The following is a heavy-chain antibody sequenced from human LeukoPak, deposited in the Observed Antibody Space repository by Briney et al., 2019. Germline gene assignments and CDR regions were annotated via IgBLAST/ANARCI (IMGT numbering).Heavy chain of an antibody. V-gene: IGHV4-4*02. D-gene: IGHD3-10*01. CDR2: IYHSGST. Sequence: SETLSLTCAVSGGSISSSNWWSWVRQPPGKGLEWIGEIYHSGSTNYNPSLKSRVTISVDKSKNQFSLKLSSVTAADTAVYYCARGVTMVRGVITEVFGTWGQGTLVTVSS. J-gene: IGHJ5*02. CDR1: GGSISSSNW. CDR3: ARGVTMVRGVITEVFGT.